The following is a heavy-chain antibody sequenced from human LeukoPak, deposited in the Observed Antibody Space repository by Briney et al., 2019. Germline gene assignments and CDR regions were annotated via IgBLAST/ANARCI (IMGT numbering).Heavy chain of an antibody. J-gene: IGHJ4*02. D-gene: IGHD3/OR15-3a*01. CDR1: GDIFTSDW. Sequence: GEALKSSCKGAGDIFTSDWIRWGLQMAGKGREWRGRIDPSDSYTNNSPSFQGHVTISTDKSISPAYQQWSSLKASDTAMYYCARHGLDGSADYWGRGTLVTVSS. CDR2: IDPSDSYT. V-gene: IGHV5-10-1*01. CDR3: ARHGLDGSADY.